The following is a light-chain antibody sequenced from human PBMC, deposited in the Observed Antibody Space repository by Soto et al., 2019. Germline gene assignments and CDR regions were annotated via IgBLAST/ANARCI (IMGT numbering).Light chain of an antibody. V-gene: IGKV3-20*01. Sequence: EMVLTQSPGTLSLSPGDRATLSCRASQSVSSTYLAWYQQKPGQAPRLLIYGASSRATAIPDRFSGSGSGTDFTLTISRLEPEDFAVYYCQQYSSSPRTFGQGTKLEIK. J-gene: IGKJ2*01. CDR1: QSVSSTY. CDR3: QQYSSSPRT. CDR2: GAS.